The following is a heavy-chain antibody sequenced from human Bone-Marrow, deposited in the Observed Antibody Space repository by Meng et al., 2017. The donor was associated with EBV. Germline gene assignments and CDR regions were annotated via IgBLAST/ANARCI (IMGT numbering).Heavy chain of an antibody. CDR1: GGSIGSGGYS. J-gene: IGHJ4*02. V-gene: IGHV4-30-2*01. CDR2: IYHSGST. Sequence: QLQLPEAGSGLLKPSQTLSLPCAFSGGSIGSGGYSWSWIRQPPGKGLEWIGYIYHSGSTYYNPSLKSRVTISVDRSKNQFSLKLSSVTAADTAVYYCARVVARSYFDYWGQGTLVTVSS. CDR3: ARVVARSYFDY.